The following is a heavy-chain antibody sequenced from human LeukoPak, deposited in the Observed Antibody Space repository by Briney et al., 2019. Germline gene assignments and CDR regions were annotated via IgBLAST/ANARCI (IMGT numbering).Heavy chain of an antibody. CDR3: ARLDGYNFGFDY. CDR1: GFTFSSYA. J-gene: IGHJ4*02. D-gene: IGHD5-12*01. Sequence: GGSLRLSCAASGFTFSSYAMSWVRQASGKGLEWVSAISGSGGTTYYADSVKGRFTISRDNSKNTLYLQMNSLRAEDTAVYYCARLDGYNFGFDYWGQGTLVTVSS. CDR2: ISGSGGTT. V-gene: IGHV3-23*01.